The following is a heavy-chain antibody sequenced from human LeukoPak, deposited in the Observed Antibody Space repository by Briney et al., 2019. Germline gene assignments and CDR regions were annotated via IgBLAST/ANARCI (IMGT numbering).Heavy chain of an antibody. D-gene: IGHD2/OR15-2a*01. CDR3: ARDVYGRFDP. V-gene: IGHV3-74*01. Sequence: GGSLRLSCAASGFAFSSYWMHWVRHAPEKGLVWVSRINTDGSSTTYADSVEGRFTISRDNAKNTLFLQMNSLRAEDTAVYYCARDVYGRFDPWGQGTLVTVSS. CDR2: INTDGSST. CDR1: GFAFSSYW. J-gene: IGHJ5*02.